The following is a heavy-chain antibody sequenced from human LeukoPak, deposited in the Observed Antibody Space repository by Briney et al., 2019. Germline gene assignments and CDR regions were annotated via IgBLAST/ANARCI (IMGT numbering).Heavy chain of an antibody. CDR3: ARENAWYYDFWSGLGGFDY. CDR1: GGSISSGNYQYY. D-gene: IGHD3-3*01. CDR2: VYETGSS. Sequence: SETLSLTCTVSGGSISSGNYQYYWGWIRQPPGKGLEWIASVYETGSSYYNPSLKSRVTVSVDTSKNQFSLKLSSVTAADTAVYYCARENAWYYDFWSGLGGFDYWGQGTLVTVSS. J-gene: IGHJ4*02. V-gene: IGHV4-39*07.